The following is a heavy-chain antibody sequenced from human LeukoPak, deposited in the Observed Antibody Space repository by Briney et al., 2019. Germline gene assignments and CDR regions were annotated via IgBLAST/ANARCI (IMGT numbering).Heavy chain of an antibody. Sequence: ASVKVSCKASGGTFSSYAISRVRQAPGQGLEWMGGIIPIFGTANYAQKFQGRVTITADESTSTAYMELSSLRSEDTAVYYCARGAARVYYGSGVYYMDVWGKGTTVTISS. D-gene: IGHD3-10*01. CDR2: IIPIFGTA. CDR3: ARGAARVYYGSGVYYMDV. V-gene: IGHV1-69*13. J-gene: IGHJ6*03. CDR1: GGTFSSYA.